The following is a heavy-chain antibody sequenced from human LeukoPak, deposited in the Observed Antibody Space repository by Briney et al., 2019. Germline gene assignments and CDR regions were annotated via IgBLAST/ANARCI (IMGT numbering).Heavy chain of an antibody. CDR1: GFTFSSYA. J-gene: IGHJ4*02. CDR3: AREDTAMVIDY. V-gene: IGHV3-30*04. Sequence: GGPLRLSCAPPGFTFSSYAMHGVGQAPAKGRAWVAVISYDGSNKYYAESVKGRFTISRDNSKNTLYLQMNSLRAEDTAVYYCAREDTAMVIDYWGQGTLVTVSS. CDR2: ISYDGSNK. D-gene: IGHD5-18*01.